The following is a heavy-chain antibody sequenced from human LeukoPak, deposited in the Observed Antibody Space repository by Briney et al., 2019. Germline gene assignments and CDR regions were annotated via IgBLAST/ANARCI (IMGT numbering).Heavy chain of an antibody. Sequence: SETLSLTCAVYGGSFSGYYWSWIRQPPGKGLKWIGEINHSGSTNYNPSLKSRVTISVDTSKNQFSLKLSSVTAADTAVYYCARGRGYCSSTSCYPHYYGMDVWGKGTTVTVSS. D-gene: IGHD2-2*01. J-gene: IGHJ6*04. V-gene: IGHV4-34*01. CDR2: INHSGST. CDR3: ARGRGYCSSTSCYPHYYGMDV. CDR1: GGSFSGYY.